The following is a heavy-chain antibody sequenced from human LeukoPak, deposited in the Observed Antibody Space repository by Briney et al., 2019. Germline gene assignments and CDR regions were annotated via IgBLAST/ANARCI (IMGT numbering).Heavy chain of an antibody. CDR1: GYTFTGYY. V-gene: IGHV1-2*02. CDR2: INPNSGGT. CDR3: ARDYQPQTEDILEDY. Sequence: VASVKVSCKASGYTFTGYYMHWVRQAPGQGLEWMGWINPNSGGTNYAQKFQGRVTMTRDTSISTAYMELSRLRSDDTAVYYCARDYQPQTEDILEDYWGQGTLVTVSS. D-gene: IGHD3-9*01. J-gene: IGHJ4*02.